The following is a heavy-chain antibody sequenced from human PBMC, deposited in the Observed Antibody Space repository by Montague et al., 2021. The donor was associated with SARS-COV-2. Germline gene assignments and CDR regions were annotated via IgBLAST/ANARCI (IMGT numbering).Heavy chain of an antibody. D-gene: IGHD1-14*01. Sequence: SETLSLTCSVSGGSITSGGYYWTWIRQRPGGDLVWLGYLYYNGMTHSSPSLQSRASFSLYTSKNQFSLKLTSATATDSALYCCVSSLPGNQFQFDYWGQGTLVTVSS. CDR3: VSSLPGNQFQFDY. CDR1: GGSITSGGYY. CDR2: LYYNGMT. V-gene: IGHV4-31*03. J-gene: IGHJ4*02.